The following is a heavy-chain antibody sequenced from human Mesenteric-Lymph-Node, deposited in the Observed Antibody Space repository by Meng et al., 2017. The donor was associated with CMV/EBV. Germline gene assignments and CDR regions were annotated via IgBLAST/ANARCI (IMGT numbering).Heavy chain of an antibody. CDR3: AGQTTVVTPFDS. V-gene: IGHV1-69*02. CDR2: IIPILGIT. D-gene: IGHD4-23*01. J-gene: IGHJ4*02. Sequence: SQSSGPTFHSYTIRWVRQVPGQGLEWMGRIIPILGITNYAQRFQGRVTITADKSASTAYMELSSLRSDDTAVYYCAGQTTVVTPFDSWGQGALVTVSS. CDR1: GPTFHSYT.